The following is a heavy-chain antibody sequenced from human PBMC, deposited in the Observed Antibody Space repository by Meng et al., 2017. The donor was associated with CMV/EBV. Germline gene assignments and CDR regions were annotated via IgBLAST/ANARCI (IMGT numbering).Heavy chain of an antibody. CDR1: GGSISSSSYY. D-gene: IGHD6-13*01. Sequence: SETLSLTCTVSGGSISSSSYYWGWIRQPPGKGLEWIGSIYYSGSTYYNPSLKSRVTISVDTSKNQFSLKLSSVTAADTAVYYCAKGFRAYSSSWYDVSDYWGQGTLVTVSS. CDR2: IYYSGST. CDR3: AKGFRAYSSSWYDVSDY. J-gene: IGHJ4*02. V-gene: IGHV4-39*07.